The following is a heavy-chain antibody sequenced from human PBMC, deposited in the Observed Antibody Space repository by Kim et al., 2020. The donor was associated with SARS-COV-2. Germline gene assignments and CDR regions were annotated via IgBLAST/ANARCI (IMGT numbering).Heavy chain of an antibody. CDR1: GGSISSSSYY. CDR3: ARLRSSGYFGPGSGWWYFQH. V-gene: IGHV4-39*01. D-gene: IGHD3-22*01. Sequence: SETLSLTCTVSGGSISSSSYYWGWIRQPPGKGLEWIGSIYYSGSTYYNPSLKSRVTISADTSKNQFSLKLSSVTAADTAVYYCARLRSSGYFGPGSGWWYFQHWGQGTLVTVSS. J-gene: IGHJ1*01. CDR2: IYYSGST.